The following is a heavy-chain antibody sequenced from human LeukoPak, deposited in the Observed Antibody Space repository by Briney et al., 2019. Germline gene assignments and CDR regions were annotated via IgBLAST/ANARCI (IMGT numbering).Heavy chain of an antibody. CDR3: AKDLATKYSCDY. Sequence: GGSLRLSYAASGFTFSSNGMHWVRQAPGKGLEWVAFISYDGIINYYADSVKGRFTISRDNSKNTLSLQMNSLRAEDTAVYYCAKDLATKYSCDYWGQGTLVTVSS. J-gene: IGHJ4*02. D-gene: IGHD1-26*01. V-gene: IGHV3-30*18. CDR1: GFTFSSNG. CDR2: ISYDGIIN.